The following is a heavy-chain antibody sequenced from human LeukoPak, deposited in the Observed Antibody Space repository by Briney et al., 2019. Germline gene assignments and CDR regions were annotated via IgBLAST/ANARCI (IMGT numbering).Heavy chain of an antibody. Sequence: ASVKVSCKASGYTFISYGITWVRQAPGQGLEWMGWISAYNGNTNYAQKFQGRVTMTTDTHTSTAYMELRSLRSDDTAVYYCARVPIPELLWVGEEQGGYYYYYMDVWGKGTTVTISS. CDR1: GYTFISYG. CDR2: ISAYNGNT. CDR3: ARVPIPELLWVGEEQGGYYYYYMDV. J-gene: IGHJ6*03. V-gene: IGHV1-18*01. D-gene: IGHD3-10*01.